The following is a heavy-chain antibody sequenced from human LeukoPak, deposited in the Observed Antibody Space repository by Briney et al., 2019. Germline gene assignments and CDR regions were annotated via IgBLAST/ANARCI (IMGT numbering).Heavy chain of an antibody. Sequence: PGGSLRLSCAASGLTFSDYSMTWVRQAPGKGLFWVSGISAGGGSTYYADSVKGRFTISRDNSKNTLYLQMNSLRPEDTAVYYCAKVLMHSYYDYVWGSYNLDVWGQGTTVTVSS. V-gene: IGHV3-23*01. D-gene: IGHD3-16*01. CDR3: AKVLMHSYYDYVWGSYNLDV. CDR1: GLTFSDYS. J-gene: IGHJ6*02. CDR2: ISAGGGST.